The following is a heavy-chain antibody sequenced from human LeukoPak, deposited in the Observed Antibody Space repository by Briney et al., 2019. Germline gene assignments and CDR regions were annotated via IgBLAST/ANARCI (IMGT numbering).Heavy chain of an antibody. CDR3: ARDPDCGGDCYFYFDY. V-gene: IGHV1-46*01. CDR1: GYTLTSYG. CDR2: INPSGGST. D-gene: IGHD2-21*02. J-gene: IGHJ4*02. Sequence: ASVKVSCKASGYTLTSYGISWVRQAPGQGLEWMGIINPSGGSTSYAQKFQGRVTMTRDTSTSTVYMELSSLRSEDTAVYYCARDPDCGGDCYFYFDYWGQGTLVTVSS.